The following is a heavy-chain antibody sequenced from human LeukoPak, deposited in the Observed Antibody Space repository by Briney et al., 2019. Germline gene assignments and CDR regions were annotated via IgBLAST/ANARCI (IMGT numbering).Heavy chain of an antibody. Sequence: GGSLRLSCAASGFTFSSYSMNWVRQAPGKGLEWVAVVSYEGKSQYYADSVRGRFTISRDNSKNTLYLQMNSLRGEDAAVYYCAKEGTAQISAWYDYWGQGTLVTVSS. J-gene: IGHJ4*02. CDR3: AKEGTAQISAWYDY. CDR1: GFTFSSYS. D-gene: IGHD2-15*01. V-gene: IGHV3-30*18. CDR2: VSYEGKSQ.